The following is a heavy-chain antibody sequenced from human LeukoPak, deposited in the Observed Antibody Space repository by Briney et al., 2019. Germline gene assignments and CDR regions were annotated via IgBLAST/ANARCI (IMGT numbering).Heavy chain of an antibody. D-gene: IGHD3-22*01. Sequence: GGSLRLSCAASGFTFSSYGMHWVRQAPGKGLEWVAVIWYDGSNKYYVDSVKGRFTISRDNSKNTLYLQMNSLRAEDTAEYYCARAAGGMIPRDRVPWYYYGMDVCGQGTTVTVSS. CDR3: ARAAGGMIPRDRVPWYYYGMDV. CDR1: GFTFSSYG. CDR2: IWYDGSNK. V-gene: IGHV3-33*01. J-gene: IGHJ6*02.